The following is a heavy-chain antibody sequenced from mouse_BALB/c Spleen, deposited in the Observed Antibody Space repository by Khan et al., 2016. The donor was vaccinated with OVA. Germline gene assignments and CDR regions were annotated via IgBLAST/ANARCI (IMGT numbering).Heavy chain of an antibody. V-gene: IGHV2-9*02. Sequence: VQGVESGPGLVAPSQSLSITCTVSGFSLTSYGVHWVRQPPGKGLEWLGVIWAGGSTNYNSALMSRLSISKDNSKSQVFLKMNSLQTDDTAMSFCARLADIWGQCTTLTVSS. CDR2: IWAGGST. CDR1: GFSLTSYG. CDR3: ARLADI. J-gene: IGHJ2*01. D-gene: IGHD1-3*01.